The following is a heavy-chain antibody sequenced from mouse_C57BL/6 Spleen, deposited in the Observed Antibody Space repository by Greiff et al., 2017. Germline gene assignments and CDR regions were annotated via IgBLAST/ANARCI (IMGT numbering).Heavy chain of an antibody. CDR1: GYTFTDYN. CDR3: ARRYGSGYEVPFAY. Sequence: VQLQQSGPELVKPGASVKIPCKASGYTFTDYNMDWVKQSHGKSLEWIGDINPNNGGTIYNQKFKGKATLTVDKASSTAYMELRSLTSEDTAVYYCARRYGSGYEVPFAYWGQGTLVTVSA. V-gene: IGHV1-18*01. J-gene: IGHJ3*01. CDR2: INPNNGGT. D-gene: IGHD1-1*01.